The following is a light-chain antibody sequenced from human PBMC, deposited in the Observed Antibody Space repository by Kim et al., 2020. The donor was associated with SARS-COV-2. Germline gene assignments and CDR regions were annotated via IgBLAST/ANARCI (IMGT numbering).Light chain of an antibody. V-gene: IGLV3-19*01. J-gene: IGLJ3*02. CDR3: NSRDSSGNRV. CDR2: GMN. Sequence: SSELTQDPAVSVALGQTVRITCQGDRLRSYYASWYQQKPGQAPILVIYGMNSRPSGIPDRFSGSSSGNTASLTITGAQAEDEADYYCNSRDSSGNRVFGGGTQLNVL. CDR1: RLRSYY.